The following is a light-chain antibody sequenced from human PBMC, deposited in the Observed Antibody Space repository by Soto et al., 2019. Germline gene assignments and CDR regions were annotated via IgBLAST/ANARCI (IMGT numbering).Light chain of an antibody. J-gene: IGKJ1*01. CDR3: QQYGSSPWT. CDR2: GAS. V-gene: IGKV3-20*01. CDR1: QSVSSTY. Sequence: EIVLTQSPGTLSLSXXEXXXXSXXXSQSVSSTYLAWYQQKPGQAPRLLIYGASSRATGIPDRFSGSGSGTDFTLTINRLEPEDFAVYYCQQYGSSPWTFGQGTKVDIK.